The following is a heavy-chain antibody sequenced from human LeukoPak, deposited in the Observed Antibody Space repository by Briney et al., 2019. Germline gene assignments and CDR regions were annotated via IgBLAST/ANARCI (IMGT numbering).Heavy chain of an antibody. D-gene: IGHD3-22*01. CDR2: IYHSGST. CDR3: ARKAPHYYDSSGYYDSHHFDY. CDR1: GGSISSGGYS. Sequence: SETLSLTCAVSGGSISSGGYSWSWIRQPPGKGLEWIGYIYHSGSTNYNPSLKSRVTISVDTSKNQFSLKLSSVTAADTAVYYCARKAPHYYDSSGYYDSHHFDYWGQGTLVTVSS. J-gene: IGHJ4*02. V-gene: IGHV4-30-2*01.